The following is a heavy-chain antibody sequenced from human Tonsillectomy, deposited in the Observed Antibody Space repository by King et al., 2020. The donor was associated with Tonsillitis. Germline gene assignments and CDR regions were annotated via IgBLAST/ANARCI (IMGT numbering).Heavy chain of an antibody. CDR2: ISYDGSKK. CDR3: AMPRGTADPGFDY. J-gene: IGHJ4*02. V-gene: IGHV3-30*04. CDR1: GFTFSSYA. Sequence: VQLVESGGGVVQPGRSLRLPCAASGFTFSSYAMNWVRQAPGKGLEWVASISYDGSKKYYADSVKGRFTISRDNSKNMLYLQMNSLRAEETAVYYCAMPRGTADPGFDYWGQGTLVTVSS. D-gene: IGHD1-1*01.